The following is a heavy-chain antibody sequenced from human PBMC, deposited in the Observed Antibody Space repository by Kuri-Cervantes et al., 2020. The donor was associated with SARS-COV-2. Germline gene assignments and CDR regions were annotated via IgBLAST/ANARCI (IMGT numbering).Heavy chain of an antibody. V-gene: IGHV4-59*01. Sequence: SETLSLTCTVSGGSISSYYWSWIRQPPGKGLEWIGYIYYSGSTNYNPSLKSRATISVDTSKNQFSLKLSSVTAADTAVYYCARDRYDQMDVWGKGTTVTVSS. J-gene: IGHJ6*04. CDR2: IYYSGST. D-gene: IGHD3-3*01. CDR3: ARDRYDQMDV. CDR1: GGSISSYY.